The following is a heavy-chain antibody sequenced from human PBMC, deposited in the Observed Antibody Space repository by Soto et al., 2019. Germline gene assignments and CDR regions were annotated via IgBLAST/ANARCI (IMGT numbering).Heavy chain of an antibody. V-gene: IGHV3-23*01. Sequence: GGSLRLSCAASGFTFSSYAMSWVRQAPGKGLEWVSAISGSGGSTYYADSVKGRFTISRDNSKNTLYLQMNSLRAEDTAVYYCAKHLKRGIAAADPNPDYWGQGTLVTVS. J-gene: IGHJ4*02. CDR3: AKHLKRGIAAADPNPDY. CDR1: GFTFSSYA. D-gene: IGHD6-13*01. CDR2: ISGSGGST.